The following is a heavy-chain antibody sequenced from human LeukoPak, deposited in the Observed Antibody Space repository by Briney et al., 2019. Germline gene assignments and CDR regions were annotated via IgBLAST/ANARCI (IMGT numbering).Heavy chain of an antibody. CDR3: ARDLYRTVVVPHYFDY. CDR1: GFTFSDYY. CDR2: ISNSGSTI. Sequence: GGSLRLSCAASGFTFSDYYMSWIRQAPGKGLEWVSYISNSGSTIYYADSLKGRFTVSRDNAKNSLYLQMNSLRAEDTAVYYCARDLYRTVVVPHYFDYWGQGTLVTVSS. D-gene: IGHD3-22*01. V-gene: IGHV3-11*04. J-gene: IGHJ4*02.